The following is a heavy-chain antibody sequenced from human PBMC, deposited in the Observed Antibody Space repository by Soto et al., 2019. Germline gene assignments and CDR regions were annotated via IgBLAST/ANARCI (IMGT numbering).Heavy chain of an antibody. J-gene: IGHJ4*02. CDR3: APGFGAFDY. CDR2: ISYDGSNK. V-gene: IGHV3-30*03. Sequence: QVQLVESGGGVVQPGRSLRLSCAASGFACSSYGMHWVRQAPGKGLSWVAVISYDGSNKYYAASVKGRFTISRDNSKNPLYLQMNSLRAEDTAVYYCAPGFGAFDYWGQGTLVTFSS. CDR1: GFACSSYG. D-gene: IGHD3-10*01.